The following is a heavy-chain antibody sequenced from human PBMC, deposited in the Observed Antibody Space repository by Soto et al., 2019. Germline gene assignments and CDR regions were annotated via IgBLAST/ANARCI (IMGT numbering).Heavy chain of an antibody. CDR3: AREQDDAFDI. CDR1: GGSVSSGSYY. Sequence: QVQLHESGPGLVKPSETLSLTCTVSGGSVSSGSYYWSWIRQPPGKGLEWIGYIYYSGSTNYNPSLKSRVTTSVDTSKNQLSLKLSSVTAADTAVYYCAREQDDAFDIWGQGTMVTVSS. CDR2: IYYSGST. V-gene: IGHV4-61*01. J-gene: IGHJ3*02.